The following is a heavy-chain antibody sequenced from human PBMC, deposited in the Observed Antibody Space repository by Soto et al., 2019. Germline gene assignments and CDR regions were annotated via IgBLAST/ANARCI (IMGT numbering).Heavy chain of an antibody. V-gene: IGHV1-46*01. CDR2: LNPNGNST. Sequence: ASVKVSCKASGYTFTTYYIHWVRQAPGEGLEWMGKLNPNGNSTTYAQKFQGRVTLTRDTSTSTVYMELSSLRSEDTAVYYCARITSGYDSGDYWGQGTLVTVSS. D-gene: IGHD5-12*01. CDR3: ARITSGYDSGDY. J-gene: IGHJ4*02. CDR1: GYTFTTYY.